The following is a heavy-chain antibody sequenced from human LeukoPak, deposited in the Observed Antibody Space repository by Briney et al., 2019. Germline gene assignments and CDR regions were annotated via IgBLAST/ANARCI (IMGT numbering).Heavy chain of an antibody. Sequence: PSETLSLTCAVSGYSISSGYYWGWIRQPPGKGQEWIGSIYHSGSTYYNPSLKSRVTISVDTSKNQFSLKLSSVTAADTAVYYCARAAVQYWYFDLWGRGTLVTVSS. D-gene: IGHD6-19*01. J-gene: IGHJ2*01. CDR1: GYSISSGYY. CDR3: ARAAVQYWYFDL. V-gene: IGHV4-38-2*01. CDR2: IYHSGST.